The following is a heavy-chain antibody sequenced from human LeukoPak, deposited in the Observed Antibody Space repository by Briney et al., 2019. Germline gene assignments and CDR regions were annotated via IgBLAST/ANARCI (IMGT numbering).Heavy chain of an antibody. CDR1: GFTFSSYG. V-gene: IGHV3-30*02. D-gene: IGHD3-3*01. J-gene: IGHJ5*02. Sequence: GGSLRLSCAASGFTFSSYGMHWVRQAPGKGLEWVAFIRYDGSNKYYADSVKGRFTISRDNSKNTLYLQMNSLRAEDTAVYYCARDGVELTIFGVVPTDGWFDPWGQGTLVTVSS. CDR2: IRYDGSNK. CDR3: ARDGVELTIFGVVPTDGWFDP.